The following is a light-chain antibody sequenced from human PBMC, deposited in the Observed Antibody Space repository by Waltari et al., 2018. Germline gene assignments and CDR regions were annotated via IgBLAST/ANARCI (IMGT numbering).Light chain of an antibody. CDR2: WAS. CDR3: QQYYSTLPIT. Sequence: DIVMTQSPDSLALSLGERATINCKSSQSVLYSSNNKNYLAWYQQKPGQPPKLLLYWASTRDSGVPDRFSGSGSGTDFTLTISSLQAEDVAVYYCQQYYSTLPITFGQGTRLEIK. V-gene: IGKV4-1*01. J-gene: IGKJ5*01. CDR1: QSVLYSSNNKNY.